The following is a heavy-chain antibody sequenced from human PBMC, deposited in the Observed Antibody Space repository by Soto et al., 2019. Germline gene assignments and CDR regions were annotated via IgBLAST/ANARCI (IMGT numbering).Heavy chain of an antibody. CDR2: IIPIFGTA. CDR1: GGTFSSYA. J-gene: IGHJ3*02. V-gene: IGHV1-69*06. CDR3: AATYYYDSGARPFDI. D-gene: IGHD3-22*01. Sequence: QVQLVQSGAEVKKPGSSVKVSCKASGGTFSSYAISWVRQAPGQGLEWMGGIIPIFGTANYAQKFQGRVTINADKSRRTGYMELSRLRSEDTAVYYCAATYYYDSGARPFDIWGQGTMVTVSS.